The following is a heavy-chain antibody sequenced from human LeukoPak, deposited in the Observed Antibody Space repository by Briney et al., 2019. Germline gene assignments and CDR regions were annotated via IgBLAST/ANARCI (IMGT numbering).Heavy chain of an antibody. J-gene: IGHJ4*02. CDR2: IKTKTEGGTT. CDR3: ANIFGGNSHRSDY. V-gene: IGHV3-15*01. Sequence: GGSLRLSCAASGFAFTSAWMSWVRQAPGEGLEWLGRIKTKTEGGTTDYAAPVKGRFIISRGDSRDTLYLQMNSLKSDDTAVYYCANIFGGNSHRSDYWGQGTLVTVSS. D-gene: IGHD4-23*01. CDR1: GFAFTSAW.